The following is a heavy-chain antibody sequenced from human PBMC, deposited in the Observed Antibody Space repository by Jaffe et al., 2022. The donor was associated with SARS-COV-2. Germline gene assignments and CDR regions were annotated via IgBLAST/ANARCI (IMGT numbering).Heavy chain of an antibody. D-gene: IGHD6-19*01. V-gene: IGHV4-59*01. CDR1: GGSISSYY. CDR3: ARDGGSGWYDY. CDR2: IYYSGST. J-gene: IGHJ4*02. Sequence: QVQLQESGPGLVKPSETLSLTCTVSGGSISSYYWSWIRQPPGKGLEWIGYIYYSGSTNYNPSLKSRVTISVDTSKNQFSLKLSSVTAADTAVYYCARDGGSGWYDYWGQGTLVTVSS.